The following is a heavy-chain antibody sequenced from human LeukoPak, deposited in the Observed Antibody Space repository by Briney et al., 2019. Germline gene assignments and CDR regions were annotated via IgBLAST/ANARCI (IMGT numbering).Heavy chain of an antibody. CDR2: INPNSGGT. J-gene: IGHJ5*02. CDR1: GYTFTGYY. Sequence: ASVTVSCTASGYTFTGYYMHWVRQAPGQGLEWMGRINPNSGGTNYAQKFQGRVTMTRDTSISTAYMELSRLRSDDTAVYYCARSQSGYYFSDPWGQGTLVTVSS. CDR3: ARSQSGYYFSDP. V-gene: IGHV1-2*06. D-gene: IGHD3-3*01.